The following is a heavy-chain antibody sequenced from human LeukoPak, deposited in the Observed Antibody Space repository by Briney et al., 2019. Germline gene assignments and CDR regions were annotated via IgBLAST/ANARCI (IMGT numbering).Heavy chain of an antibody. D-gene: IGHD1-7*01. CDR3: ARGRGTGTTTGYFFDY. Sequence: PGGSLRLSCAASGFTFSSYSMNWVHQAPGKGLEWVSSISSSSSYIYYADSVKGRFAISRDNAKNSLYLQMNSLRAEDTAVYFCARGRGTGTTTGYFFDYWGQGTLVTVSS. CDR1: GFTFSSYS. CDR2: ISSSSSYI. J-gene: IGHJ4*02. V-gene: IGHV3-21*01.